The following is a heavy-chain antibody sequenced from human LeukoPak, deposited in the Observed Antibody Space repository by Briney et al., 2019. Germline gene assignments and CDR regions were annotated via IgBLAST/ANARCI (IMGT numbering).Heavy chain of an antibody. D-gene: IGHD3-16*01. CDR2: IYYSGST. Sequence: PSETLSLTCTVSGGSISSYYWSWIRQPPGKGLEWIGYIYYSGSTNYNPSLKSRVTISVDTSKNQFSLKLSSVTAADTAVYYCARKTYYDYVWGSSPDAFDIWGQGTMVTVSS. CDR3: ARKTYYDYVWGSSPDAFDI. J-gene: IGHJ3*02. CDR1: GGSISSYY. V-gene: IGHV4-59*01.